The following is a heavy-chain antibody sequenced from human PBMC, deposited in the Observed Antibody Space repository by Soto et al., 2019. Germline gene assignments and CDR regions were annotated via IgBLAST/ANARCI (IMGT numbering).Heavy chain of an antibody. CDR1: GGSFSGYY. CDR2: INHSGST. D-gene: IGHD3-22*01. J-gene: IGHJ6*02. V-gene: IGHV4-34*01. CDR3: ATGASGYYPCYYYYGMDV. Sequence: PSETLSLTCAVYGGSFSGYYWSWIRQPPGKGLEWIGEINHSGSTNYNPSLKSRVTISVDTSKNQFSLKLSSVTAADTAVYYCATGASGYYPCYYYYGMDVWGQGITVTVSS.